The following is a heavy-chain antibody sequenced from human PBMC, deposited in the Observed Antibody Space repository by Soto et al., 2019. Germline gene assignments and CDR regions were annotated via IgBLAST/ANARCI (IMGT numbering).Heavy chain of an antibody. CDR2: IASDGSNE. J-gene: IGHJ6*02. Sequence: PGGSLRLSCAASGFSFSRYAMHWVRQAPGKGLEWVALIASDGSNEYYASSVKGRFTISRDTSKNMVNLQMSSLRVDDTAVYYCAKDLGVVDEGVQTAWDHNALDVWGQGTTVTVSS. CDR3: AKDLGVVDEGVQTAWDHNALDV. V-gene: IGHV3-30*18. CDR1: GFSFSRYA. D-gene: IGHD1-26*01.